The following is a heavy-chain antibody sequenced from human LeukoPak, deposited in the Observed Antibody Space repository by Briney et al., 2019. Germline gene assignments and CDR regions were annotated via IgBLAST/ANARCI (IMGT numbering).Heavy chain of an antibody. CDR2: VYYNGIT. Sequence: SETLSLTCTVSGGSISSYYWSWIRQPPGKGLEWIGYVYYNGITNYNPSLKSRVTISVDTSKNQFSLKVTSVTAADTAVYYCARATSIAARSGFDPWGQGTLVTVSS. V-gene: IGHV4-59*01. D-gene: IGHD6-6*01. CDR1: GGSISSYY. CDR3: ARATSIAARSGFDP. J-gene: IGHJ5*02.